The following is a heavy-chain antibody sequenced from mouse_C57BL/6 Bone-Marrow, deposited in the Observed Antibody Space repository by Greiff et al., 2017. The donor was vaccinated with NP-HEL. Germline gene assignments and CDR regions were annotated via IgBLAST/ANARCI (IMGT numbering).Heavy chain of an antibody. CDR2: ISYSGST. CDR3: ARDRGGYYGGFAY. D-gene: IGHD2-3*01. J-gene: IGHJ3*01. CDR1: GYSITSGYD. V-gene: IGHV3-1*01. Sequence: EVKLIESGPGMVKPSQSLSLPCTVTGYSITSGYDWHWIRHFPGNKLEWMGYISYSGSTNYNPSLKSRISITHDTSKNHFFLKLNSVTTEDTATYYCARDRGGYYGGFAYWGQGTLVTVSA.